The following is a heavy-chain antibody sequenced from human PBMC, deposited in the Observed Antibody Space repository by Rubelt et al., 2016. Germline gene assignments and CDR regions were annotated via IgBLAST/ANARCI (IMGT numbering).Heavy chain of an antibody. J-gene: IGHJ5*02. CDR3: ARVGDRSSDNNWFDP. D-gene: IGHD6-6*01. CDR2: ISYRSGII. CDR1: GFTLSTYS. V-gene: IGHV3-48*02. Sequence: EVQLVESGGGLVQPGGSPRLSCAASGFTLSTYSMNWVRQAPGKGLEWVSYISYRSGIIHYADSVMGRFTISRDDAKNSLYLQMNSLGDEDTAVYYGARVGDRSSDNNWFDPWGQGTLVTVSS.